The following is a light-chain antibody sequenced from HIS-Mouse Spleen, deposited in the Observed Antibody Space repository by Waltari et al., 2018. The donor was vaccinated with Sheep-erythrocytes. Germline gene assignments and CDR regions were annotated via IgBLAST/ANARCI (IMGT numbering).Light chain of an antibody. CDR2: DVS. J-gene: IGLJ1*01. CDR3: CSYAGSYNHV. CDR1: SSDAGGYNY. Sequence: QSALTQPRSVSGSPGQSVTISCTGTSSDAGGYNYVSWYQQHPGKAPKLMLYDVSKRPSGVPDRFSGSKSGNTASLTISGLQAEDEADYYCCSYAGSYNHVFATGTKATVL. V-gene: IGLV2-11*01.